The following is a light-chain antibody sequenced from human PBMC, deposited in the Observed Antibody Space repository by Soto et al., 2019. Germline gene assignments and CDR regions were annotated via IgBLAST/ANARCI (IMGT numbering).Light chain of an antibody. J-gene: IGKJ4*01. CDR3: QQRSNWHLT. V-gene: IGKV3D-11*01. Sequence: EIVLTQSPATLSLSPGERATLSCRASQGVSSYLAWYQQKPGQAPRLLIYDASNRATGIPARFSGSGPGTDFTLTSSSLEPEDVAVYYCQQRSNWHLTFGGGTKVEIK. CDR2: DAS. CDR1: QGVSSY.